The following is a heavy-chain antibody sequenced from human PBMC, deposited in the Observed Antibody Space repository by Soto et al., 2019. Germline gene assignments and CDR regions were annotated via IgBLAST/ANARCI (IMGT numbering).Heavy chain of an antibody. V-gene: IGHV1-18*01. Sequence: QVQLVQSGAEVKKPGASVKVSCKASGYTFTSYGISWVRQAPGQGLKWMGWISAYNGNTNYAQKFQGRVTMTTDTSTTTAYMELRSLRSDDTAVYYCARSSGRPYYYYGMDVWGQGTTVTVSS. CDR2: ISAYNGNT. J-gene: IGHJ6*02. D-gene: IGHD3-22*01. CDR3: ARSSGRPYYYYGMDV. CDR1: GYTFTSYG.